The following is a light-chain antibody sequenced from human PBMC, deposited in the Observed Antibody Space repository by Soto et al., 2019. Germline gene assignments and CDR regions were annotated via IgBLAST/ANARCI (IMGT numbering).Light chain of an antibody. Sequence: EIVMTQSPATLSVSPGERATLSCRASQSVSSKLVWYQQKPGQAPRLLIYGASTRSAGIPARFSGSGSVTEFTPTISGLQSDAVAVYYCQQYNNWPRTFGQGTKVE. J-gene: IGKJ1*01. CDR2: GAS. V-gene: IGKV3-15*01. CDR3: QQYNNWPRT. CDR1: QSVSSK.